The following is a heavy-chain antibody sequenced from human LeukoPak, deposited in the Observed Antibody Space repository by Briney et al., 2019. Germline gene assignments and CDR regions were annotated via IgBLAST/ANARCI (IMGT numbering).Heavy chain of an antibody. Sequence: ASVKVSCKASGFTFSDSAVQWVRQARGQSPEWIGYIVVGSGSTVYAQKFQQRVTRTRDLSTYTAYMELSSLRSEDTAVYYCAADQAPTDPYMWVDPWGQGTQVIVSS. V-gene: IGHV1-58*01. CDR2: IVVGSGST. CDR1: GFTFSDSA. D-gene: IGHD2-21*02. J-gene: IGHJ5*02. CDR3: AADQAPTDPYMWVDP.